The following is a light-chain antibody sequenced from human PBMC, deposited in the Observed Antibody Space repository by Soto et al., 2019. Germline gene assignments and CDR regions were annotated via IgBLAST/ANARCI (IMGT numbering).Light chain of an antibody. Sequence: EIVLTQSPGTLSLSPGERATLSCRARQSVSSSYLAWYQQKPGQAPRLLIYGASSRATGIPDRFSGSGSGTDFTLTISRLEPEDFAVYYCQQYRTFGGGTKVEIK. J-gene: IGKJ4*01. CDR3: QQYRT. CDR2: GAS. CDR1: QSVSSSY. V-gene: IGKV3-20*01.